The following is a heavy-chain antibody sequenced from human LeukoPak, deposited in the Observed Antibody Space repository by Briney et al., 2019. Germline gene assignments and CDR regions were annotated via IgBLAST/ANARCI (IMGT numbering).Heavy chain of an antibody. J-gene: IGHJ6*03. CDR1: GGSISSGSYY. CDR3: ARGYAGRYFDWLSSRRSYYYYYYYMDV. V-gene: IGHV4-61*02. D-gene: IGHD3-9*01. CDR2: IYTSGST. Sequence: SETLSLTCTVSGGSISSGSYYWSWIRQPAGKGLEWIGRIYTSGSTNYNPSLKSRVTISVDTSKNQFSLKLSSVTAADTAVYYCARGYAGRYFDWLSSRRSYYYYYYYMDVWGKGTTVTISS.